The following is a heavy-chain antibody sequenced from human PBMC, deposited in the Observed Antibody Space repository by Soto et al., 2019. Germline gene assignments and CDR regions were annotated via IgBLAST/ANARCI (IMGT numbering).Heavy chain of an antibody. D-gene: IGHD6-13*01. CDR3: AHLGIAAAGTSDYFDY. CDR1: GGSISNSNW. J-gene: IGHJ4*02. CDR2: IYHSGST. V-gene: IGHV4-4*02. Sequence: ASENLSLTCAVSGGSISNSNWWSWVRPPPGKGLEWIGEIYHSGSTNYNPSLKSRVTISVDKSKNQFSLKLSSVTAADTAVYYCAHLGIAAAGTSDYFDYWGQGTLVTVSS.